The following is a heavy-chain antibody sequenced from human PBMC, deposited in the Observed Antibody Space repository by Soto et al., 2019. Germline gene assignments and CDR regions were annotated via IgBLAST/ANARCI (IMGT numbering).Heavy chain of an antibody. CDR3: AKGRTGTYHYGMNG. V-gene: IGHV3-30*18. D-gene: IGHD1-1*01. J-gene: IGHJ6*02. CDR1: GFTFSSYG. CDR2: ISYDGSNK. Sequence: PGGSLRLSCAAAGFTFSSYGMHWVRQAPGKGLEWVAVISYDGSNKYYADSGKGRFTISRDNSKNTLHLQMNSLRAEDTAVYYWAKGRTGTYHYGMNGWRQGTTVIFCS.